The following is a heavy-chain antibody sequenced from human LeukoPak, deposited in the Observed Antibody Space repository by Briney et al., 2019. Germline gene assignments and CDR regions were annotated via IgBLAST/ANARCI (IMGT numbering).Heavy chain of an antibody. Sequence: PGGSLRLSCAASGFIFGNYAMNWVRQAPGKGLEWVSTITGTGGSTFYADSGKGRFTISRDNSKSTVYLQMNSLRAEDTAVYYCAKDGLAYSGYDYVYYYYGMDVWGQGTTVTVSS. D-gene: IGHD5-12*01. CDR2: ITGTGGST. V-gene: IGHV3-23*01. CDR3: AKDGLAYSGYDYVYYYYGMDV. CDR1: GFIFGNYA. J-gene: IGHJ6*02.